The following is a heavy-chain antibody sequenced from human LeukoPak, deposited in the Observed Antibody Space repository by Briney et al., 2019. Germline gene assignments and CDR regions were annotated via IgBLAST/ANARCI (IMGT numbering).Heavy chain of an antibody. D-gene: IGHD6-13*01. V-gene: IGHV4-34*01. Sequence: SETLSLTCAVYGGSFSGYYWSRIRQPPGKGLEWIGEINHSGSTNYNPSLKSRVTISVDTSKNQFSLKLSSVTAADTAVYYCARGPWVAAAGPGVVDVWGKGTTVTVSS. CDR1: GGSFSGYY. J-gene: IGHJ6*04. CDR3: ARGPWVAAAGPGVVDV. CDR2: INHSGST.